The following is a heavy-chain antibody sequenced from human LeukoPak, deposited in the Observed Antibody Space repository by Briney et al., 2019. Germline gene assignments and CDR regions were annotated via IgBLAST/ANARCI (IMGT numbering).Heavy chain of an antibody. J-gene: IGHJ4*02. CDR1: GFTVSSNY. V-gene: IGHV3-53*01. CDR3: AKNGRGYSSDYFDY. Sequence: PGGSLRLSCAAPGFTVSSNYMSWVRQAPGKGLEWVSVIYSGGSTYYADSVKGRFTISRDNSKNTLYLQMNTLRPEDTAVYSCAKNGRGYSSDYFDYWGQGTLVTVSS. D-gene: IGHD5-18*01. CDR2: IYSGGST.